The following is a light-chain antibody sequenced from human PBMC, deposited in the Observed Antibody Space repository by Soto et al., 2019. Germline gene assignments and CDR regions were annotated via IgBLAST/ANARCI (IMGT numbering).Light chain of an antibody. CDR2: AAS. J-gene: IGKJ2*01. CDR1: QSISNN. Sequence: DIRMTQSPASLSASVGDRVTVTCRASQSISNNLIWYQQKSGKAPNVLINAASSLPSGVPSRFSGSGSGTDFTLTISSLQPEDFATYYCQQNNSTPRTFGQGTKVDIK. CDR3: QQNNSTPRT. V-gene: IGKV1-39*01.